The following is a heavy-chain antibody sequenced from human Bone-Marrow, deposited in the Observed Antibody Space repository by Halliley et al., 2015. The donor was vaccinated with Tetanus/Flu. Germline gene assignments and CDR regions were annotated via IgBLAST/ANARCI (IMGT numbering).Heavy chain of an antibody. V-gene: IGHV3-33*01. D-gene: IGHD6-19*01. J-gene: IGHJ6*02. CDR2: TWSDERNK. CDR3: AREREIQGLGGVAHAMDV. CDR1: GFTFKNYA. Sequence: SLRLSCAASGFTFKNYAMHWVRQAPGKGLEWVAVTWSDERNKNYADSVKGRFTISRDNSRNTLYLQMNSLSAEDTAMYYCAREREIQGLGGVAHAMDVWGQGTTVTVSS.